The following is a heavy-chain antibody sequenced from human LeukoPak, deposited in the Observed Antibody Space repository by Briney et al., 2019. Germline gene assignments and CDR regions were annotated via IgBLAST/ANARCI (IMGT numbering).Heavy chain of an antibody. Sequence: GGSLRLSCAASGFTFSSYAMHWVRQAPGKGLEWVAVISYDGSNKYYADSVKGRFTISRDNSKNTLYLQMNSLRAEDTDVYYCATSGPWELLNPFDYWGQGTLVTVSS. CDR3: ATSGPWELLNPFDY. D-gene: IGHD1-26*01. J-gene: IGHJ4*02. CDR2: ISYDGSNK. V-gene: IGHV3-30*04. CDR1: GFTFSSYA.